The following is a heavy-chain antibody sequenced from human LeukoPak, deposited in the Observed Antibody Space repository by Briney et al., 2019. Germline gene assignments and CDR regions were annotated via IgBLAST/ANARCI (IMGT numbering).Heavy chain of an antibody. CDR1: GFTFSNYA. CDR3: AKGSRYFDWLSE. D-gene: IGHD3-9*01. Sequence: GGSLRLSCAASGFTFSNYAMNWVRQAPGKGLEWVSGISGSGGSTYYADSVKGRFAISRDNSKNTLYLQMNSLRAEDTAVYYCAKGSRYFDWLSEWGQGTLVTVSS. V-gene: IGHV3-23*01. J-gene: IGHJ4*02. CDR2: ISGSGGST.